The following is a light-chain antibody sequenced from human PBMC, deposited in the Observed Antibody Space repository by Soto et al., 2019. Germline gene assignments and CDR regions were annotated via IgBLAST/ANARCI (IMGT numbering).Light chain of an antibody. CDR1: QDISNY. J-gene: IGKJ2*01. CDR3: QQYYSYPYT. Sequence: DIPMTQSPSSLSASVGDRVTITCQASQDISNYLNWYQQKPGKAPKLLIYDASNLETGVPSRFSGSGSGTDFTFTISSLQPEDIATYYCQQYYSYPYTFGQGTKLEIK. V-gene: IGKV1-33*01. CDR2: DAS.